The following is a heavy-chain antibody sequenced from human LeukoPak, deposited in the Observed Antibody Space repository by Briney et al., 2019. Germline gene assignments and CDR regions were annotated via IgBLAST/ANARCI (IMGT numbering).Heavy chain of an antibody. V-gene: IGHV1-69*05. CDR1: GGTFSSYA. CDR3: AGLGDGAFDI. Sequence: SVKVSCKASGGTFSSYAISWVRQAPGQGLEWMGGSIPIFGTANYAQKFQGRVTITTDESTSTAYMELSSLRSEDTAVYYCAGLGDGAFDIWGQGTMVTVSS. J-gene: IGHJ3*02. D-gene: IGHD2-21*01. CDR2: SIPIFGTA.